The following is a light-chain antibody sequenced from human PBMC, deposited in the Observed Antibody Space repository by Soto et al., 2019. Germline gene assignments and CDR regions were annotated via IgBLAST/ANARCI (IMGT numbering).Light chain of an antibody. CDR3: MQRIDFPFA. CDR2: ALS. J-gene: IGKJ3*01. Sequence: DIVITKAPLSLPVTPGVPASLSCRSSRSLFDRDDGNTYLHWYLKKPGQSPQLLIYALSYRASGVPDRFSGSGSGTDFTLKISRVEAEDVGIYYCMQRIDFPFAFGPGTKVDIK. CDR1: RSLFDRDDGNTY. V-gene: IGKV2-40*01.